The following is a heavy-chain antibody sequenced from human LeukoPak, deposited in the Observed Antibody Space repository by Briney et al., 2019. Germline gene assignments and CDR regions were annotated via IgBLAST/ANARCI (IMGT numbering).Heavy chain of an antibody. CDR3: AIIGYDILTGYQYVACDM. Sequence: SETLSLTCTVSGGSISRYYWSWIRQPAGKGLEWIGRIYNSGSTNYNPSLKSRVTMSVDTSKNQFSLKLSSVTAAHTAVYYCAIIGYDILTGYQYVACDMWGEGT. CDR1: GGSISRYY. V-gene: IGHV4-4*07. J-gene: IGHJ3*02. CDR2: IYNSGST. D-gene: IGHD3-9*01.